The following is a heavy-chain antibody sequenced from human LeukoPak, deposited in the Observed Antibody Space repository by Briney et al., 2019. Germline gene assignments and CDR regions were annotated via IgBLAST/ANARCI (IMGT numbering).Heavy chain of an antibody. CDR3: AKDDWWMGYCSGGSCYPLGY. V-gene: IGHV3-23*01. D-gene: IGHD2-15*01. CDR2: ISGSGGST. CDR1: GFTFSSYA. J-gene: IGHJ4*02. Sequence: GGSLRLSCAASGFTFSSYAMSWVRQAPGKGLEWVSAISGSGGSTYYADSVKGRFIISRDNSKNTLYLQMNSLRDEDTAVYYCAKDDWWMGYCSGGSCYPLGYWGQGTLVTVSS.